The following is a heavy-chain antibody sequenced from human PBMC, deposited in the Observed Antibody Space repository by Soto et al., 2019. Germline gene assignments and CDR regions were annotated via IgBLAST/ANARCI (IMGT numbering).Heavy chain of an antibody. V-gene: IGHV4-59*01. CDR3: ARSYRRYCSGGSCYSYYYYYMDV. Sequence: QVQLQESGPGLVKPSETLSLTCTVSGGSISSYYWSWIRQPPGKGLEWIGYIYYSGSTNDNPSLKSRVTISVDTSKNQFSLTLSSVTAADTAVYYCARSYRRYCSGGSCYSYYYYYMDVWGKGTTVTVSS. D-gene: IGHD2-15*01. CDR2: IYYSGST. J-gene: IGHJ6*03. CDR1: GGSISSYY.